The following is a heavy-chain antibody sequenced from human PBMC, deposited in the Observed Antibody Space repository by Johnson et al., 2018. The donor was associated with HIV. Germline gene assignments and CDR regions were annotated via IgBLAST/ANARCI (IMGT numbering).Heavy chain of an antibody. Sequence: EVQLVESGGGLVQPGGSLRLSCVASGFTFKTDWMTWVRQAPGKGLEWVAGISWNRRNIAYGDSVKGRFTISRDNVKNSLYLQMDSLRREDTALYYCARGPRESYLLAFEVWGQGTMVSVSS. D-gene: IGHD3-10*01. V-gene: IGHV3-9*01. CDR1: GFTFKTDW. J-gene: IGHJ3*01. CDR2: ISWNRRNI. CDR3: ARGPRESYLLAFEV.